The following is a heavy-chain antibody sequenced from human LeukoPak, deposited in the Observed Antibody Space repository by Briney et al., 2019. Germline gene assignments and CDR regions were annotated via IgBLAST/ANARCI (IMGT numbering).Heavy chain of an antibody. CDR2: IYYSGSN. Sequence: RASETLSLTCTVSGGSISSYYWSWIRQPPGKGLEWIGYIYYSGSNNYNPSLKSRVTISVATSKNHFSLKLSSVTAADTAVYYCAGAKLIGYYYDSSGYYFDYWGQGTRVTVSS. CDR1: GGSISSYY. V-gene: IGHV4-59*01. D-gene: IGHD3-22*01. J-gene: IGHJ4*02. CDR3: AGAKLIGYYYDSSGYYFDY.